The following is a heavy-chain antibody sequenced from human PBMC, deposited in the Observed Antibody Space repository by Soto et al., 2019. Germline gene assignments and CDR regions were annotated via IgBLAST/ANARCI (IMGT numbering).Heavy chain of an antibody. D-gene: IGHD5-12*01. J-gene: IGHJ4*02. CDR2: ISYDGSNK. V-gene: IGHV3-30*18. CDR1: GFIFSNYG. CDR3: AKRSRAGWLQFEY. Sequence: HPGGSLRLSCAASGFIFSNYGMHWVRQAPGKGLEWVAVISYDGSNKFYADSVQGRFTISRDNSKNTLYLQMSSLRAADTAVYYCAKRSRAGWLQFEYWGQGSLVTVSS.